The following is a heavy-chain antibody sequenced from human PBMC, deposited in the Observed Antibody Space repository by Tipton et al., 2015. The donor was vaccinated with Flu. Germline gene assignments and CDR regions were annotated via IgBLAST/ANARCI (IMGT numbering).Heavy chain of an antibody. CDR2: IYYSGST. D-gene: IGHD6-6*01. Sequence: LRLSCTVSGGSISSYYWSWIRQPPGKGLEWIGYIYYSGSTNYNPSLKSRVTISVDTSKNQFSLKLSSVTAADTAVYYCARMSSSSSAFDIWGQGTMVTVSS. J-gene: IGHJ3*02. V-gene: IGHV4-59*08. CDR1: GGSISSYY. CDR3: ARMSSSSSAFDI.